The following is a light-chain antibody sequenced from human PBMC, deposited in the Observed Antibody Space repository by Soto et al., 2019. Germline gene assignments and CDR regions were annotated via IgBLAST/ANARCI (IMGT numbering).Light chain of an antibody. CDR2: DVT. Sequence: SALTQPASVSGSPGQSITISCTGASGDVGGYNFVSWYQQHPGEAPKVMIYDVTNRPSGVSNRFSGSKSGNTASLTISGLQAEDEADYYCVSYTSSGTWVFGGGTQLTVL. V-gene: IGLV2-14*01. CDR3: VSYTSSGTWV. CDR1: SGDVGGYNF. J-gene: IGLJ3*02.